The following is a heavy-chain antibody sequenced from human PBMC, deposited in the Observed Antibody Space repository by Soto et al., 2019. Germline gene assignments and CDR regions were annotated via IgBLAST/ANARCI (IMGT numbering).Heavy chain of an antibody. D-gene: IGHD3-10*01. CDR2: VIPVVGMS. V-gene: IGHV1-69*02. Sequence: QVQLVQSGAEVKKPGSSVKVSCTASGGTFNFYSISWVRQAPGQGLEWVGRVIPVVGMSEYAQKFQGRVTITADKSTSTAYMNLRSLRSEDTAVYYCATNYGSGSAHFDYWGQGTLVTVSS. CDR3: ATNYGSGSAHFDY. CDR1: GGTFNFYS. J-gene: IGHJ4*02.